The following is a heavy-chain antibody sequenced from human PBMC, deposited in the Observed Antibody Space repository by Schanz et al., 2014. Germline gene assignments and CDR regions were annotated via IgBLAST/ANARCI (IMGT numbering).Heavy chain of an antibody. D-gene: IGHD5-12*01. J-gene: IGHJ4*02. V-gene: IGHV3-30-3*01. CDR1: GFTFHTYD. CDR2: ISHDGHRD. Sequence: DLEESGGGVVQPGRSLRLSCAASGFTFHTYDMHWVRQAPGKGLEWVAQISHDGHRDFYADSVKGRFTISRDNSKNTLYLQMNRRRVEGTALYYCAREYSSYGTVYYWGQGTLVTVSS. CDR3: AREYSSYGTVYY.